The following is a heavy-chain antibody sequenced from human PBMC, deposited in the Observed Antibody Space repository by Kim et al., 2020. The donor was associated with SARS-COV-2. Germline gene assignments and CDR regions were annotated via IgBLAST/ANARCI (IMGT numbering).Heavy chain of an antibody. D-gene: IGHD1-1*01. CDR1: GYSFSSYA. CDR2: ISLNNGNK. CDR3: ARWQLSTTTVFDY. Sequence: ASVKVSCKASGYSFSSYAFSWVRQAPGQGLEWMGWISLNNGNKKYAQKFQGRVTMIGDTATSTAYLELTSLRPDDTAVYYCARWQLSTTTVFDYWGPGTQVTVSS. J-gene: IGHJ4*02. V-gene: IGHV1-18*01.